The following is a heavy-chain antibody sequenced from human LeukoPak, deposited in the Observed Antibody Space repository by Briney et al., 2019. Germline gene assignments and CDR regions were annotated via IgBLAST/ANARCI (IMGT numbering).Heavy chain of an antibody. J-gene: IGHJ5*02. CDR3: AKGRTSGGYSSSWYLTYNWFDP. CDR2: INHSGST. D-gene: IGHD6-13*01. CDR1: GGSFSGCY. Sequence: SETLSLTCAVYGGSFSGCYWSWIRQPPGKGLEWIGEINHSGSTNYNPSLKSRVTISVHTSKNHFSPKLSSVTAADTAVYYCAKGRTSGGYSSSWYLTYNWFDPWGQGTLVTVSS. V-gene: IGHV4-34*01.